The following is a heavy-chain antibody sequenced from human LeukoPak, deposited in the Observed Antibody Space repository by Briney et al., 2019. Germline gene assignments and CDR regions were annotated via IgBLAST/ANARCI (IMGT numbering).Heavy chain of an antibody. J-gene: IGHJ4*02. CDR2: IYSGGST. CDR1: GFTVSSNY. CDR3: ARDVDYYGSGSYFPH. V-gene: IGHV3-53*01. Sequence: GGSLRLSCAASGFTVSSNYMSWVRQAPGKGLEWVSVIYSGGSTYYADSVKGRFTISRDNSKNTLYLQMNSLRAEDTAVYYCARDVDYYGSGSYFPHWGQGTLVTVSS. D-gene: IGHD3-10*01.